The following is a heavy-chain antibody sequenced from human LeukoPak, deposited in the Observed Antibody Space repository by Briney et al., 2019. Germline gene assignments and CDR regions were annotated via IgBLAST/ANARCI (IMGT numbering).Heavy chain of an antibody. CDR1: GFTFSDYY. J-gene: IGHJ4*02. Sequence: GGSLRLSCAASGFTFSDYYMSWFRLAPGKGLEWVSYISSSGNNIYYADSVKGRFTISRDNAKNSLYLQMSSLRAEDTAVYYCARKTIVVVTPTEYWGQGTLVTVSS. CDR3: ARKTIVVVTPTEY. V-gene: IGHV3-11*01. CDR2: ISSSGNNI. D-gene: IGHD3-22*01.